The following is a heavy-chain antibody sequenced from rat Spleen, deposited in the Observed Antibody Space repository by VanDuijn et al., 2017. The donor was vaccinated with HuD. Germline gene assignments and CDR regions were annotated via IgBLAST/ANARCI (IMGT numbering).Heavy chain of an antibody. D-gene: IGHD1-7*01. J-gene: IGHJ2*01. CDR3: TRFRILWAADY. Sequence: QVQLKESGPGLVQPSQTLSLTCTVSGFSLTSYGVIWVHQPPGKGLEWMGRIRSDGDTYYNSALKSRLSISRDTSKSQVFLKMNSLQTEDTAIYFCTRFRILWAADYWGQGVMVTVSS. CDR1: GFSLTSYG. V-gene: IGHV2-13*01. CDR2: IRSDGDT.